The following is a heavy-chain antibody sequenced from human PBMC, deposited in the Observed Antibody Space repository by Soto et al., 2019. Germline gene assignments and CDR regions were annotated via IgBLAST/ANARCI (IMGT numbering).Heavy chain of an antibody. CDR2: INPDGTLK. CDR1: GFALSGYW. D-gene: IGHD2-21*02. Sequence: EVQLVESGGGLVQPGGSLRLSCAASGFALSGYWMTWVRQAPGKGLEWVASINPDGTLKYYVDSVKGRFTISRDNADNSLLLQMISLRVEDTAVYYCARWESGDWYLGIWGQGNLGTVSS. CDR3: ARWESGDWYLGI. V-gene: IGHV3-7*03. J-gene: IGHJ4*02.